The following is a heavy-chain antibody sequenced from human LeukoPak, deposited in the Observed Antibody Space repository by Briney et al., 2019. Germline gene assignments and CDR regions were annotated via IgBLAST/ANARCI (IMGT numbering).Heavy chain of an antibody. V-gene: IGHV1-2*02. D-gene: IGHD1-26*01. CDR2: INPNSGGT. CDR1: GYTFTGYY. Sequence: ASVKVSCKASGYTFTGYYMHWVRQAPGQGLEWMGWINPNSGGTNYAQKFQGRVTTTRDTSISTAYMELSRLRSDDTAVYYCARVVTTLVGATAFDIWGQGTMVTVSS. CDR3: ARVVTTLVGATAFDI. J-gene: IGHJ3*02.